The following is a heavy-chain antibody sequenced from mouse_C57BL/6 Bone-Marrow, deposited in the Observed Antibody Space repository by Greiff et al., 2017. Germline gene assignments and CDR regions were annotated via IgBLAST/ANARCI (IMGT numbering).Heavy chain of an antibody. Sequence: VQLQQSGAELARPGASVKMSCKASGYTFTSYTMHWVKQRPGQGLEWIGYINPSSGYTKYNQKFKDKATLTADKSSSTAYMQLSSLTSEDSAVYYCARRERKTIYYMDYWGQGTTLTVST. D-gene: IGHD1-1*02. V-gene: IGHV1-4*01. CDR1: GYTFTSYT. CDR2: INPSSGYT. J-gene: IGHJ2*01. CDR3: ARRERKTIYYMDY.